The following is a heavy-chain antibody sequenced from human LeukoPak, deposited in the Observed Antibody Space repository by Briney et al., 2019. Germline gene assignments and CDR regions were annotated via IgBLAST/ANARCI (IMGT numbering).Heavy chain of an antibody. J-gene: IGHJ3*02. CDR2: IYPGDFDT. D-gene: IGHD2-15*01. CDR3: ARRGYCSGGSCFSHAFDI. Sequence: KPGESLKISCKGSGYSFTSYWIGWVRRMPGKGLEWMGIIYPGDFDTRYSPSFQGQVTISADTSTSPAYVQWSSLKASDTAMYYCARRGYCSGGSCFSHAFDIWGQGTMVTVSS. V-gene: IGHV5-51*01. CDR1: GYSFTSYW.